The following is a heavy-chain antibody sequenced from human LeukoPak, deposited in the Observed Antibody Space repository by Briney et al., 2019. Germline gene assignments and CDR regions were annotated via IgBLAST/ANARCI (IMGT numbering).Heavy chain of an antibody. J-gene: IGHJ3*02. CDR1: GYTFTGYY. V-gene: IGHV1-2*02. CDR2: INPNSGGT. D-gene: IGHD6-13*01. CDR3: ARDMAAAGTKHAFDI. Sequence: ASVKVSCKASGYTFTGYYMHWVRQAPGRGLEWMGWINPNSGGTNYAQKFQGRVTMTRDTSISTAYMELSRLRSDDTAVYYCARDMAAAGTKHAFDIWGQGTMVTVSS.